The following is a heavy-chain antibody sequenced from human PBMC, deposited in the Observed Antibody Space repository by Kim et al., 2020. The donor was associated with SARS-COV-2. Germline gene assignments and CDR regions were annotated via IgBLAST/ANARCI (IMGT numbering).Heavy chain of an antibody. CDR3: ARLYCSGGSCYLFFDY. V-gene: IGHV3-11*04. J-gene: IGHJ4*02. CDR1: GFTFSDYY. Sequence: GGSLRLSCAASGFTFSDYYMSWIRQAPGKGLEWVSYISSSGSTIYYADSVKGRFTISRDNAKNSLYLQMNSLRAEDTAVYYCARLYCSGGSCYLFFDYWGQGTLVTVSS. D-gene: IGHD2-15*01. CDR2: ISSSGSTI.